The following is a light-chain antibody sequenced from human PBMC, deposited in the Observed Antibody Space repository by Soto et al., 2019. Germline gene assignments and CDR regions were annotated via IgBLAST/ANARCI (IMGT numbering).Light chain of an antibody. CDR1: QSVNNNY. V-gene: IGKV3-20*01. CDR2: DTS. CDR3: PQYGSSQFT. J-gene: IGKJ3*01. Sequence: EIVLMQSPGTLSLSPGEGATLSCRASQSVNNNYLAWYQQRPGQAPTVLIFDTSRRATGVPDRFSGSGSGTDITLRISSLEPDDFEVYYCPQYGSSQFTFGPGTKVNIK.